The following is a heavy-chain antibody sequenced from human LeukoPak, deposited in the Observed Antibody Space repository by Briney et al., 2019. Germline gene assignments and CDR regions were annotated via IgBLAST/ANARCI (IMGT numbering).Heavy chain of an antibody. D-gene: IGHD6-19*01. CDR3: ARDRRAVAGTFYYYCYYMDV. CDR1: GFTFSSYA. J-gene: IGHJ6*03. CDR2: ISSNGGST. V-gene: IGHV3-64*01. Sequence: GGSLRLSCAASGFTFSSYAMHWVRQAPGKGLEYVSAISSNGGSTYYANSVKGRFTISRDNSKNTLYLQMGSLRAEDMAVYYCARDRRAVAGTFYYYCYYMDVWGKGTTVTVSS.